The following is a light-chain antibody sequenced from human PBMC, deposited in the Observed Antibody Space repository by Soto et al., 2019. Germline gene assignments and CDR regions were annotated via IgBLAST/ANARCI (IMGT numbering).Light chain of an antibody. Sequence: EIVLTQSPGTLSLSPGERATLSCRATQSVSSSYLAWYQQKPGQAPRLLIYGASSRATGIPDRFSGSGSGTDFTLTISRLEPGDFAVYYCQQYGSSRTFGQETKVEIK. CDR2: GAS. J-gene: IGKJ1*01. CDR3: QQYGSSRT. V-gene: IGKV3-20*01. CDR1: QSVSSSY.